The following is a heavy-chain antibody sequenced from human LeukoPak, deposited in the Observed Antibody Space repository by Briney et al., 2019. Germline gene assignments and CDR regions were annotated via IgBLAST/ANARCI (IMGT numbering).Heavy chain of an antibody. V-gene: IGHV3-33*03. D-gene: IGHD3-10*01. CDR2: IWSDGSHK. J-gene: IGHJ5*01. CDR3: AKDANEFGDSYFDS. Sequence: GGSLRLSCEASGFTSSNFGMHWVRQAPGKGLEWVAVIWSDGSHKYYDDSVKGRFIISRDNSKNTLYLQMNSLRAADTSLYFCAKDANEFGDSYFDSWGQGTLVTVSS. CDR1: GFTSSNFG.